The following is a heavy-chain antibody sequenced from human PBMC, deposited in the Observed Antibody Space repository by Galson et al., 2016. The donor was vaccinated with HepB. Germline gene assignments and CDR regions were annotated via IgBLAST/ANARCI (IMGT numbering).Heavy chain of an antibody. Sequence: SLRLSCAASGFSVSGYWMHWVRQTPGKGLLWVSRIAYDGGTTTYADSVKGRFTISRDSAKNTLYLEMNSLRVEYTAVYYCARSNYDGSGYYRFDPWGQGTLVTVSS. CDR1: GFSVSGYW. D-gene: IGHD3-22*01. CDR3: ARSNYDGSGYYRFDP. CDR2: IAYDGGTT. V-gene: IGHV3-74*03. J-gene: IGHJ5*02.